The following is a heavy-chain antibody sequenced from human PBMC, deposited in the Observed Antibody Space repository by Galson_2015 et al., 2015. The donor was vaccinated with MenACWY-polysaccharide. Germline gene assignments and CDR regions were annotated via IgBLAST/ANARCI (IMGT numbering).Heavy chain of an antibody. CDR3: ARYRDSSGRRFDY. Sequence: SLRLSCEASGFTFSGLWMSWVRQAPGQGLEWVAKIKQDGSEKHYVDSVKGRFTISRDNAKNSLYLQMSSLRAEDTAVYYCARYRDSSGRRFDYWGQGTLVTVSS. CDR2: IKQDGSEK. D-gene: IGHD6-19*01. CDR1: GFTFSGLW. V-gene: IGHV3-7*01. J-gene: IGHJ4*02.